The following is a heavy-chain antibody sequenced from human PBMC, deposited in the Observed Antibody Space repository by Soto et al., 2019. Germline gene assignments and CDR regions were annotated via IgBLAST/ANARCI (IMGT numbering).Heavy chain of an antibody. CDR1: GCTLTELS. J-gene: IGHJ4*02. CDR3: ATDLPCGGDCQPDS. V-gene: IGHV1-24*01. D-gene: IGHD2-21*02. CDR2: FDPEDGET. Sequence: ASVKVSCKVSGCTLTELSMHWVRQAPGKGLEWMGGFDPEDGETIYAQKFQGRVTMTEDTSTDTAYMELSSLRSEDTAVYYCATDLPCGGDCQPDSWGQGTLVTVSS.